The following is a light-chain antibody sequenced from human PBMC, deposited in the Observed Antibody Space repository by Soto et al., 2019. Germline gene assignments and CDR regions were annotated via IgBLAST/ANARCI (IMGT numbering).Light chain of an antibody. CDR3: SSYAGSNIFV. CDR1: SSDVGGYNF. J-gene: IGLJ1*01. Sequence: QSVLTQPPSASGSPLESVTISCTGTSSDVGGYNFVAWYQQHPGKAPKLMISEVSKRPSGVPDRFSGSKSGNTASLTVSGLQAEDEADYYCSSYAGSNIFVFGTGTKVTVL. CDR2: EVS. V-gene: IGLV2-8*01.